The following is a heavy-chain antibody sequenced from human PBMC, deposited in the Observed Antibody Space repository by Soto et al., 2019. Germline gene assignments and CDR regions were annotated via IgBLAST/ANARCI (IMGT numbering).Heavy chain of an antibody. J-gene: IGHJ6*02. D-gene: IGHD6-19*01. CDR2: SRNKVNHYTT. Sequence: GGSLRLSCAASGFTFTDHYMQWVRQAPGKGLEWVGRSRNKVNHYTTEYAASVRGRFTISRDESQNSLFLHMNNLGAEDTAIYYCTRGAAGVAVAGARSYYYGMDVWGQGTAVTVSS. CDR3: TRGAAGVAVAGARSYYYGMDV. CDR1: GFTFTDHY. V-gene: IGHV3-72*01.